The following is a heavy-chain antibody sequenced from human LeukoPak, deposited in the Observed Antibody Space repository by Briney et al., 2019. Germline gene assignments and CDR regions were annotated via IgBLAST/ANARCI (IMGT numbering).Heavy chain of an antibody. CDR1: GFTFSSYA. D-gene: IGHD6-19*01. Sequence: PGGSLRLSCAASGFTFSSYAMSWVRQAPGKGLEWVSAISGTGGTTYYADSVKGRFTISRDNSKNTLYLQMNSLRAEDTAVYYCAKGLPAYSSGWLSHPGDYWGQGTLVTVSS. V-gene: IGHV3-23*01. J-gene: IGHJ4*02. CDR2: ISGTGGTT. CDR3: AKGLPAYSSGWLSHPGDY.